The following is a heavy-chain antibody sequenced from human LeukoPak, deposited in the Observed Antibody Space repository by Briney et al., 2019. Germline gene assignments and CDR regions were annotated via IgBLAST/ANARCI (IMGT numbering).Heavy chain of an antibody. CDR2: IYYSGVT. CDR3: AREGIVRTYDQ. CDR1: GDSISSYY. D-gene: IGHD2/OR15-2a*01. J-gene: IGHJ4*02. V-gene: IGHV4-59*12. Sequence: PSENLSLTCTVSGDSISSYYWYWFRQPPGKELEWIACIYYSGVTHYNPSLKSRVTISLDTSKSQFSLRLSSVTAADTAVYYCAREGIVRTYDQWGQGTLVTVSS.